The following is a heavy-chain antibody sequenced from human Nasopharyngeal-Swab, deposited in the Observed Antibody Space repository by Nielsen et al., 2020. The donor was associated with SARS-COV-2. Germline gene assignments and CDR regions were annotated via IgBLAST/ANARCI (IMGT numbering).Heavy chain of an antibody. D-gene: IGHD6-13*01. CDR1: GLTFDNHW. CDR3: ARDLSWNFDY. V-gene: IGHV3-7*01. J-gene: IGHJ4*02. Sequence: GGSLRLSCAASGLTFDNHWMTWVRQAPGEGLEWVATIKPDGSEKYYVDSVKGRFTISRDNAKNSLYLQVNSLRAEDTAVYFCARDLSWNFDYWGQGTLITVSS. CDR2: IKPDGSEK.